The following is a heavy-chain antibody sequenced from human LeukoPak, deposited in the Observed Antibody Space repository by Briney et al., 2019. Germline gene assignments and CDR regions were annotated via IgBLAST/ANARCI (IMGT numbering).Heavy chain of an antibody. CDR1: GFTFSSYA. J-gene: IGHJ6*02. V-gene: IGHV3-30-3*01. CDR2: ISYGGSNK. CDR3: ARVVPSSSWPYYYYYGMDV. Sequence: GGSLRLSCAASGFTFSSYAMHWVRQAPGKGLEWVAVISYGGSNKYYADSVKGRFTISRDNSKNTLYLQMNSLRAEDTAVYYCARVVPSSSWPYYYYYGMDVWGQGTTVTVSS. D-gene: IGHD6-13*01.